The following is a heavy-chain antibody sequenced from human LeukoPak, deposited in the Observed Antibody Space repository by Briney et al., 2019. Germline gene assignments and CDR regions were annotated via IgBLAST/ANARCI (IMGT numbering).Heavy chain of an antibody. CDR2: IYYSGST. V-gene: IGHV4-59*12. CDR3: ARETLSSLKWLPIDY. Sequence: PSETLSLTCTVSGGSISSYYWSWIRQPPGKGLEWIGYIYYSGSTNYNPSLKSRVTISVDTSKNQFSLKLSSVTAADTAVYYCARETLSSLKWLPIDYWGQGTLVTVSS. CDR1: GGSISSYY. J-gene: IGHJ4*02. D-gene: IGHD3-3*01.